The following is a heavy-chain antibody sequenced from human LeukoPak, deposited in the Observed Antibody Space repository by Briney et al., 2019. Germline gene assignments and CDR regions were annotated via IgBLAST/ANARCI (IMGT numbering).Heavy chain of an antibody. Sequence: GRSLRLSCAASGFTFSSYAMHWVRQAPGKRLEWVAVISYDGSNKYYADSVKGRFTISRDNSKNTLYLQMNSLRAEDTAVYYCAILPGTDFDYWGQGTLVTVSS. J-gene: IGHJ4*02. D-gene: IGHD1-1*01. CDR1: GFTFSSYA. CDR3: AILPGTDFDY. V-gene: IGHV3-30-3*01. CDR2: ISYDGSNK.